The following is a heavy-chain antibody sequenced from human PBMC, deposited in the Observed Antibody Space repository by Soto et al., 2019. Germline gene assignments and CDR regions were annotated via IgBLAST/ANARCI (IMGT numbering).Heavy chain of an antibody. J-gene: IGHJ5*02. V-gene: IGHV3-30-3*01. Sequence: QVQLVESGGGVVQPGRSLRLCCAASGFTFSSYAMPWVRQAPGKGLEWVAVISYDGSNKYYADSVKGRFTISRDNSKNTLYLQMNSLRAEDTAVYYCARIAARPSWGQGTLVTVSS. CDR1: GFTFSSYA. CDR2: ISYDGSNK. D-gene: IGHD6-6*01. CDR3: ARIAARPS.